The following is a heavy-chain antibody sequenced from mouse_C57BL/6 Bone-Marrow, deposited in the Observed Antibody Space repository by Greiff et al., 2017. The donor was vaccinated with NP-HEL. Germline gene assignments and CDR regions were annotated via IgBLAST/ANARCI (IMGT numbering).Heavy chain of an antibody. V-gene: IGHV1-81*01. J-gene: IGHJ2*01. CDR1: GYTFTSYG. CDR3: ARYYYGNYGFDY. Sequence: VQLQQSGAELARPGASVKLSCKASGYTFTSYGISWVKQRTGQGLEWIGEIYPRSGNTYYNEKFKGKATLTADKSSSTAYMELRSLTSEDSAVYFCARYYYGNYGFDYWGQGTTLTVSS. CDR2: IYPRSGNT. D-gene: IGHD2-1*01.